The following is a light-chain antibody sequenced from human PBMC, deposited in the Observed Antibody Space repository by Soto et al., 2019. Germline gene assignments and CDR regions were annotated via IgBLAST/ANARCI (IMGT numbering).Light chain of an antibody. CDR2: KAS. V-gene: IGKV1-5*03. CDR3: QQYNSYPWT. CDR1: QSFSSW. J-gene: IGKJ1*01. Sequence: DIQMTQSPSTVSASVGDRVTITCRASQSFSSWLAWYQQKPGKAPKLLIYKASNLESGVPSRFSGSESGTEFTLTISSLQPDDFATYYCQQYNSYPWTFGQGTKVEIK.